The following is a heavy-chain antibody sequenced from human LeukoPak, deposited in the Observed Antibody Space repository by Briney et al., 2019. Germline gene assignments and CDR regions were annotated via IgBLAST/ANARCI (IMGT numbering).Heavy chain of an antibody. J-gene: IGHJ5*02. CDR2: IYYSGST. Sequence: PSETLSLTCNVSGGSISSYYWSWIRQPPGKGLEWIGYIYYSGSTNYNPSLKSRVTISVDTSKNQFSLKLTSVTAADTAVYYCARGYCSSTSCYAAAPWGQGTLVTVSS. D-gene: IGHD2-2*01. CDR3: ARGYCSSTSCYAAAP. V-gene: IGHV4-59*01. CDR1: GGSISSYY.